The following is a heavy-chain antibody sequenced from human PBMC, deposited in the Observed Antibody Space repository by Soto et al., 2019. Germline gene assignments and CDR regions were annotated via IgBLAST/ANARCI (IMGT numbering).Heavy chain of an antibody. CDR1: GFVFSNSR. Sequence: QVQLVQSGAEVKKPGASVRVSCQASGFVFSNSRISWVRQAPGQGPEWMGWIRVYNGDTKYAQKFQGRLTMTTDTSTSTAYMELRSLRSDDTAVYFCANADYGDEDYWGQGTLVTVSS. CDR3: ANADYGDEDY. V-gene: IGHV1-18*01. CDR2: IRVYNGDT. D-gene: IGHD4-17*01. J-gene: IGHJ4*02.